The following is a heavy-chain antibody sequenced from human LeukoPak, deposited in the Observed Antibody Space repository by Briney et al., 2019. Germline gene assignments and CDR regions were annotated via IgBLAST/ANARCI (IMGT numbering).Heavy chain of an antibody. CDR3: ATPYQSLMVYALGAFDI. CDR1: GYTSTGYY. J-gene: IGHJ3*02. V-gene: IGHV1-2*02. CDR2: INPNSGGT. D-gene: IGHD2-8*01. Sequence: ASVKVSCKASGYTSTGYYMHWVRQAPGQGLEWMGWINPNSGGTNYAQKFQGRVTMTRDTSISTAYMELSRLRSDDTAVYYCATPYQSLMVYALGAFDIWGQGTMVTVSS.